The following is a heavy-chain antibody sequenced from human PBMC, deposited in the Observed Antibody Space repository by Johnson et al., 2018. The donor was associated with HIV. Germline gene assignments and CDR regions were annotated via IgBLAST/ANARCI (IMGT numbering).Heavy chain of an antibody. Sequence: VQLVESGGGLVQPGRSLRLSCAASGFTFDDYAMHWVRQAPGKGLEWVSGISWNSGSIGYADSVKGRFTISRDNAKNSLYLQMNSLRAEDTALYYCARLERRGGLLRVLDMWGQGTMVIVSS. J-gene: IGHJ3*02. CDR2: ISWNSGSI. CDR3: ARLERRGGLLRVLDM. D-gene: IGHD3-10*01. V-gene: IGHV3-9*01. CDR1: GFTFDDYA.